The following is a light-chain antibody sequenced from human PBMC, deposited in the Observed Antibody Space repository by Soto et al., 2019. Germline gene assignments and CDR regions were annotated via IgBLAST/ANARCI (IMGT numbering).Light chain of an antibody. V-gene: IGKV1-9*01. CDR2: VAS. CDR3: QHYDSFPWT. CDR1: QGISNF. Sequence: DIQLTQSPFFLSASVGDRVTITCRASQGISNFLAWYQQKPGKVPKLLIYVASTLQSGVPSRFSGSGSGTEFTLTISSLQPEDFAAYYCQHYDSFPWTFGLGTKVDIK. J-gene: IGKJ1*01.